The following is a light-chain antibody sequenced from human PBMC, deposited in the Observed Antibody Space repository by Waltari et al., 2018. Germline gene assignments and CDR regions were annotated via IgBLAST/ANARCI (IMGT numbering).Light chain of an antibody. V-gene: IGLV2-14*03. CDR1: SSDVGGYNY. J-gene: IGLJ2*01. CDR2: DVS. Sequence: QSALTQPASVSGSPGQSITVSCPGSSSDVGGYNYLSWYQQHPGKVPKLMIYDVSNRPSGVSNRFSGSKAGNTASLTISGLQAEDEADYYCSSYTSSGALIFGGGTKLTVL. CDR3: SSYTSSGALI.